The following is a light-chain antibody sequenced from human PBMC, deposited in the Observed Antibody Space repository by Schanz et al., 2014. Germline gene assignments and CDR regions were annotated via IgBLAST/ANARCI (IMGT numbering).Light chain of an antibody. CDR3: QHYSVSPL. CDR2: GAS. CDR1: QSVSSN. Sequence: ETVMTQSPDTLSVSPGDRATLSCRASQSVSSNLAWYQQTPGQAPRLLMYGASTRANAISARFSGSGSGTEFTLTISRLEPEDFAVYYCQHYSVSPLFGQGTKVEIK. J-gene: IGKJ1*01. V-gene: IGKV3-15*01.